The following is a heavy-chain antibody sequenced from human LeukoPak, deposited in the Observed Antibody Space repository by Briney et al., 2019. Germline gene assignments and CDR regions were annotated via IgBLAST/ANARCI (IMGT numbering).Heavy chain of an antibody. CDR2: ISDNSGTI. V-gene: IGHV3-48*02. CDR1: GFTFSTYS. J-gene: IGHJ4*02. D-gene: IGHD3-10*01. Sequence: PGGSLRLSCAASGFTFSTYSMNWVRQAPGKGLEWVSYISDNSGTIHYADSVKGRFTISRDNAKNSLYLQMNSLRDEGTAVYYCGRGSSGDIGYWGQGTLVTVSS. CDR3: GRGSSGDIGY.